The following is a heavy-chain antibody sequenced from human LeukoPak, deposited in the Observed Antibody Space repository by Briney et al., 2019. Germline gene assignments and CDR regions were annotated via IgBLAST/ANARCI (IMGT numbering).Heavy chain of an antibody. V-gene: IGHV4-34*01. J-gene: IGHJ5*02. D-gene: IGHD1-26*01. CDR2: INHKGDT. CDR1: GGSLSTYY. Sequence: PSETLSPTCAVYGGSLSTYYWSWIRQPPGKGLEWIGEINHKGDTQYNPSLKGRVTISVDTSKNEFSLKMRSMTAADTAVYYCARGPDSGSYYAWFDPWGQGTLVTVSS. CDR3: ARGPDSGSYYAWFDP.